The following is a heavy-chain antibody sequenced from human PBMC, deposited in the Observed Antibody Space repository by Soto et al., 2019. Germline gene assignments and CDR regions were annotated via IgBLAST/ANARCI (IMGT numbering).Heavy chain of an antibody. CDR2: TRNKANSYTI. V-gene: IGHV3-72*01. D-gene: IGHD2-15*01. CDR1: GFTFSDHY. Sequence: VQLVESGGGLVQPGGSLRLSCAASGFTFSDHYMDWVRQAPGKGLEWVGRTRNKANSYTIQYAASVKGRFTISRDDSKNSLYLQMNSLKTEDTAVYYCTKGTPGKVFDYWGQGTLVTVSS. J-gene: IGHJ4*02. CDR3: TKGTPGKVFDY.